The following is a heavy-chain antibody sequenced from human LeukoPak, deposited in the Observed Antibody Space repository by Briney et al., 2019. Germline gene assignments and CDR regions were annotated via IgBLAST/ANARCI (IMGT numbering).Heavy chain of an antibody. V-gene: IGHV1-18*01. J-gene: IGHJ4*02. D-gene: IGHD6-13*01. CDR1: GYTFTSYG. Sequence: GASVKVSCKASGYTFTSYGISWVRQAPGQGLEWMGWISAYNGNTNYAQKLQGRVTMTTDTSTSTAYTELRSLRSDDTAVYYCARFFPYSSSWTPHRGYFDYWGQGTLVTVSS. CDR3: ARFFPYSSSWTPHRGYFDY. CDR2: ISAYNGNT.